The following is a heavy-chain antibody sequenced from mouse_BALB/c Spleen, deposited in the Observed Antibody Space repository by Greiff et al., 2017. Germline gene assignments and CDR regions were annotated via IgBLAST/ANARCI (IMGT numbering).Heavy chain of an antibody. J-gene: IGHJ1*01. CDR1: GFTFSSFG. CDR2: ISSGSSTI. Sequence: EVMLVESGGGLVQPGGSRKLSCAASGFTFSSFGMHWVRQAPEKGLEWVAYISSGSSTIYYADTVKGRFTISRDNPKNTLFLQMTSLRSEDTAMYYCARTYDGYFDVWGAGTTVTVSS. V-gene: IGHV5-17*02. CDR3: ARTYDGYFDV. D-gene: IGHD2-12*01.